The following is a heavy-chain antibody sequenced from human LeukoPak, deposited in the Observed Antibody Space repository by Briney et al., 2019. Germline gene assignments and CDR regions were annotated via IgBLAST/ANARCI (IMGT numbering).Heavy chain of an antibody. CDR3: AKDYDSSGYLFDY. J-gene: IGHJ4*02. D-gene: IGHD3-22*01. V-gene: IGHV3-23*01. Sequence: GGSLRLSCAASGFTFSSYAMSWVRQAPGKGLELVSAISGSGGSTYYADSVKGRFTISRDNSKNTLYLQMNSLRAEDTAVYYCAKDYDSSGYLFDYWGQGTLVTVSS. CDR2: ISGSGGST. CDR1: GFTFSSYA.